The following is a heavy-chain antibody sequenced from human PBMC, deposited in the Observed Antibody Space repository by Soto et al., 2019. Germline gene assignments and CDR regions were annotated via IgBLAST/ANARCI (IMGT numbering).Heavy chain of an antibody. D-gene: IGHD6-13*01. CDR2: ISYDGSNK. CDR1: GFTFSSYA. Sequence: QVQLVESGGGVVQPGRSLRLSCAASGFTFSSYAMHWVRQAPGKGLEWVAVISYDGSNKYYADSVKGRFTISRDNSKNTLYLQMNSLRAEDTAVHYCARDPTLGIAAAGFFDYWGQGTLVTVSS. J-gene: IGHJ4*02. V-gene: IGHV3-30-3*01. CDR3: ARDPTLGIAAAGFFDY.